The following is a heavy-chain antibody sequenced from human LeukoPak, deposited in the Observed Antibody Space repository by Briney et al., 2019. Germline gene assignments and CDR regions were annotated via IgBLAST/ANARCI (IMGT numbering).Heavy chain of an antibody. V-gene: IGHV1-18*01. CDR3: ARVKFFESPMPEIGPPFPHYYYYYYMDV. Sequence: ASVKVSCKASGYSSSNYGISWVRQAPGQGLEWMGWIHIYRGNTNYAQKFQGRVTMTTDTSTSTVYMEVRGLRSDDTAMYYCARVKFFESPMPEIGPPFPHYYYYYYMDVWGKGTTVTVSS. CDR1: GYSSSNYG. CDR2: IHIYRGNT. J-gene: IGHJ6*03. D-gene: IGHD3-3*01.